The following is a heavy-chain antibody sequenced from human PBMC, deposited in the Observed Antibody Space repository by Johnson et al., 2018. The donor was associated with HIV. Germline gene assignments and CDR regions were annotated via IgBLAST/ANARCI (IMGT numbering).Heavy chain of an antibody. CDR2: ILYDGSNK. CDR1: GFTFSSYG. Sequence: QVQLVESGGGVVQPGRSLRLSCAASGFTFSSYGMHWVRQAPGKGLEWVAFILYDGSNKYYTDSVKGRFTLSRDNSKNTLYLQMNSLRAEDTAVYYCAKDELYDILTGHYTPLFDIWGQGTMVTVSS. V-gene: IGHV3-30*02. CDR3: AKDELYDILTGHYTPLFDI. J-gene: IGHJ3*02. D-gene: IGHD3-9*01.